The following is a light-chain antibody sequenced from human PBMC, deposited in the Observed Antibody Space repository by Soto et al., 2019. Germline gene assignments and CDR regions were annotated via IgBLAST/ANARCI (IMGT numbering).Light chain of an antibody. CDR3: ISYIPSTNTHWV. CDR1: NSDVGGYDR. V-gene: IGLV2-14*01. CDR2: EVY. J-gene: IGLJ3*02. Sequence: QSALTQPASVSGSPGQSITISCTGTNSDVGGYDRVSLYQHHPGKAPKLLIFEVYNRPSGISDRFSGSKSGDTASLTISGLQAEDEADYYCISYIPSTNTHWVFGGGTKLTVL.